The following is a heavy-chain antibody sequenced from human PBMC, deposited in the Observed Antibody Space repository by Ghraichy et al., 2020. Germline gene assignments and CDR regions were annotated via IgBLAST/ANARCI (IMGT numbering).Heavy chain of an antibody. Sequence: GESLNISCAASGFTFSTYDMHWVRQAPGKGLEWVAFIHFDGRSKYYADSVKGRFTISRDNSKYTLCLQMDSLQSEDAAVYYCTRDPPGTSHGSGSYGDFWGQGTLFTVSS. CDR3: TRDPPGTSHGSGSYGDF. CDR2: IHFDGRSK. V-gene: IGHV3-30*02. J-gene: IGHJ4*02. CDR1: GFTFSTYD. D-gene: IGHD3-10*01.